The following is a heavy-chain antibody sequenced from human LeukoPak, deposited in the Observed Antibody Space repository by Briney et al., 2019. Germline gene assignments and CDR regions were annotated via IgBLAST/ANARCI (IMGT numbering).Heavy chain of an antibody. CDR3: ARSWGRDGLWFGELYYFDY. V-gene: IGHV1-18*01. Sequence: ASVKVSCKASGYTFTSYGISWVRQAPGQGLEWMGWISAYNGNTNYAQKLQGRVTMTTDTSTSTAYMELRSLRSDDTAVYYCARSWGRDGLWFGELYYFDYWGQGTLVTVSS. CDR2: ISAYNGNT. CDR1: GYTFTSYG. J-gene: IGHJ4*02. D-gene: IGHD3-10*01.